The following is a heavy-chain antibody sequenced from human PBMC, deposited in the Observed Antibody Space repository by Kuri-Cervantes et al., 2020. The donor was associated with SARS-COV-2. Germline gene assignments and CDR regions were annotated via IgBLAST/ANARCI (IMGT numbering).Heavy chain of an antibody. V-gene: IGHV1-69*13. D-gene: IGHD5-18*01. Sequence: SVKVSCKASGGTFSSYAISWVRQAPGQGLEWMGGIIPIFGTANYAQMFQGRVTITADESTSTAYMELSSLRSEDTAVYYCARDVGFGYSYGHSYGMDVWGQGTTVTVSS. CDR1: GGTFSSYA. CDR2: IIPIFGTA. J-gene: IGHJ6*02. CDR3: ARDVGFGYSYGHSYGMDV.